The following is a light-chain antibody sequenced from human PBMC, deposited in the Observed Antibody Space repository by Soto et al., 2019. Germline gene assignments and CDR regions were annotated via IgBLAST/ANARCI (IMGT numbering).Light chain of an antibody. CDR2: EVS. V-gene: IGLV2-14*01. Sequence: QSALTQPASVSGSPGQSITISCTGTSSDVGGYNYVSWYQQHPGKAPKLMIYEVSNRPSGVSNRFSGSKSGNTASLTISVLQDEDEAEYYCSLYTTDSTYVFGTGTMVTVL. CDR3: SLYTTDSTYV. J-gene: IGLJ1*01. CDR1: SSDVGGYNY.